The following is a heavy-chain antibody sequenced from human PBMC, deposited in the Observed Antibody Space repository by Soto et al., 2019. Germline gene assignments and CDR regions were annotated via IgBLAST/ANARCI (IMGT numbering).Heavy chain of an antibody. D-gene: IGHD3-16*02. Sequence: ASVKVSCKASGYTFTSYYMHWVRQAPGQGLEWMGIINPSGGSTSYAQKFQGRVTMTRDTSTSTVYMELSSLRSEDTAVYYCARGYRYIEGIFRDKYNCLDPWGQGTLVTVSS. V-gene: IGHV1-46*01. CDR2: INPSGGST. CDR1: GYTFTSYY. J-gene: IGHJ5*02. CDR3: ARGYRYIEGIFRDKYNCLDP.